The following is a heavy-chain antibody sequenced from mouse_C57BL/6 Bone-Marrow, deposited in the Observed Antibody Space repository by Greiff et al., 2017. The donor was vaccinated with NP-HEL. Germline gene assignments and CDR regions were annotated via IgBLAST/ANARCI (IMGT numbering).Heavy chain of an antibody. D-gene: IGHD2-4*01. J-gene: IGHJ2*01. CDR3: ASHDYDGGRFDY. CDR1: GYSFTGYY. Sequence: EVQLVESGPELVKPGASVKISCKASGYSFTGYYMHWVKQSHGNILDWIGYIYPYNGVSSYNQKFKGKATLTVDKSSSTAYMELRSLPSEDSAVYNCASHDYDGGRFDYWGQGTTLTVSS. CDR2: IYPYNGVS. V-gene: IGHV1-31*01.